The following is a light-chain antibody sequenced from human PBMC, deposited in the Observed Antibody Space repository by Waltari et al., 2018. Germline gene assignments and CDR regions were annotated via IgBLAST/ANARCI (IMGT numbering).Light chain of an antibody. Sequence: DIVMTQSPDSLAVSLGERATINCKSSQSVLYSSNNKNYLAWYQQKPGQPPGLLIHGAAKRAAGIPDTFSGSGSGTDFTLTISRLEAEDSAVYYCQQYGTSPYTFGQGTKVEIK. CDR1: QSVLYSSNNKNY. V-gene: IGKV4-1*01. CDR3: QQYGTSPYT. J-gene: IGKJ2*01. CDR2: GAA.